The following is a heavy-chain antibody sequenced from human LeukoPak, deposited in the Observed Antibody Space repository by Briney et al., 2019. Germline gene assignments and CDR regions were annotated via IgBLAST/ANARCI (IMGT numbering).Heavy chain of an antibody. V-gene: IGHV1-3*01. J-gene: IGHJ6*02. D-gene: IGHD1-14*01. CDR2: INAGNGDT. Sequence: ASVKVSCKASGYSFNIYAMHWVRQAPGQRLEWMGWINAGNGDTKYSQKFQGRVTITRDTSASTACMELSSLRSEDTAVYYCARFSEDYYYYYGMDVWGQGTTVTVSS. CDR3: ARFSEDYYYYYGMDV. CDR1: GYSFNIYA.